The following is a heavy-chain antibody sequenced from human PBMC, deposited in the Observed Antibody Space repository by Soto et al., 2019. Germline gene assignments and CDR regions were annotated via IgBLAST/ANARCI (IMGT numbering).Heavy chain of an antibody. J-gene: IGHJ4*02. CDR1: GFTFTKAW. Sequence: EVQLVESGGGLVKPGGSLRLSCAASGFTFTKAWMTWVRQTPGKGLEWVGRIKSRADGGTTDYAASVKDRFIISRYDSNDTLYLHMNRLKTDDTAVYYCTTASQWLPPYSWGQGALVTVSS. V-gene: IGHV3-15*01. CDR2: IKSRADGGTT. D-gene: IGHD6-19*01. CDR3: TTASQWLPPYS.